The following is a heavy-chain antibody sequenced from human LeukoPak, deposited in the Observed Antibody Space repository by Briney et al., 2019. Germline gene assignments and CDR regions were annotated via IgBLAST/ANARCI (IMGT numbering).Heavy chain of an antibody. CDR3: ARGPMFWSGSNYYYYMDV. V-gene: IGHV3-11*01. CDR2: ISSRSGDNI. CDR1: GFTFSDYY. J-gene: IGHJ6*03. D-gene: IGHD3-3*01. Sequence: GGSLRLSCAVSGFTFSDYYMSWIRQTPGKGLEWISYISSRSGDNIQYSDYVKGRFIISRDNAKNSLYLQMNSLRADDTAVYYCARGPMFWSGSNYYYYMDVWGKGTTVTVSS.